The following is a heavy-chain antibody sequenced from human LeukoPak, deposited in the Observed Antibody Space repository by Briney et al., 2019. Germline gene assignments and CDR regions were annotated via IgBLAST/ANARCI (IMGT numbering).Heavy chain of an antibody. V-gene: IGHV1-2*02. Sequence: GASVRVSCKASGYTFSGYYIHWVRQAPGQGLEWKGWINPNTGGTNFAQNFQGRVTMTTVTSISTAYMELSRLRSGDTAVYYCARVVDILTGHDTALDYWGQGTLVTVSS. J-gene: IGHJ4*02. D-gene: IGHD3-9*01. CDR2: INPNTGGT. CDR1: GYTFSGYY. CDR3: ARVVDILTGHDTALDY.